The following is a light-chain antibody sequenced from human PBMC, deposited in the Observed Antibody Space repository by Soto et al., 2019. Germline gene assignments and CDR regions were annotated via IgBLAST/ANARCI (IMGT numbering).Light chain of an antibody. CDR1: QSVPNDY. V-gene: IGKV3-20*01. J-gene: IGKJ1*01. Sequence: EIVLTQSPGTLSLSPGERATLFCRASQSVPNDYLAWYLQRPGQAPSLLIYAASRTAPGIPDMFSGGGSASDFTLTINRLEPEDFAEYYCQHYGTSPRTFGQGTKVEIK. CDR3: QHYGTSPRT. CDR2: AAS.